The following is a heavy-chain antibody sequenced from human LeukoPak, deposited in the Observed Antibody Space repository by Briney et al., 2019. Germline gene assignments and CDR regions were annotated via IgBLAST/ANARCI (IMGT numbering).Heavy chain of an antibody. J-gene: IGHJ4*02. D-gene: IGHD5-12*01. Sequence: GGSLRLSCAASGFTFRRYWMHWVRQGPGKGLVWVSHINSDGSDTIYADSVRGRFTISRDNAKNTLYLKMNSLRAEDTAVFFCARVRYTGYDFDYWGQGTLVTVSS. V-gene: IGHV3-74*01. CDR1: GFTFRRYW. CDR3: ARVRYTGYDFDY. CDR2: INSDGSDT.